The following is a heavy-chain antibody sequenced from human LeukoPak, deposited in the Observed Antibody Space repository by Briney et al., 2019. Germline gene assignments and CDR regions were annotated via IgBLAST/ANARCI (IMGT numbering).Heavy chain of an antibody. V-gene: IGHV3-23*01. CDR3: ARDGVGASHDY. Sequence: GGSLRLSCAASGFTFSSYAMSWVRQAPGKGLEWVSAISGSGGSTYYADSVKGRFTISRDNAKNTLYLEMNSLRAEDTAVYFCARDGVGASHDYWGQGTLVTVSS. D-gene: IGHD1-26*01. CDR2: ISGSGGST. CDR1: GFTFSSYA. J-gene: IGHJ4*02.